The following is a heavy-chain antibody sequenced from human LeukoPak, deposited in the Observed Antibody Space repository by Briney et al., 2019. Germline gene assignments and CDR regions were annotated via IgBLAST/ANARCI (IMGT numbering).Heavy chain of an antibody. Sequence: PGGSLRLSCEASGFAFSFFAMSWLRQAPGKGLEWVSTFILNSGTRSYAASVRGRFTISRDNSKNTLYLQLNTLRADDTAVYYCAKPISGGLAVTADWFAPWGQGTLVVVSS. J-gene: IGHJ5*01. CDR2: FILNSGTR. D-gene: IGHD6-19*01. CDR1: GFAFSFFA. CDR3: AKPISGGLAVTADWFAP. V-gene: IGHV3-23*01.